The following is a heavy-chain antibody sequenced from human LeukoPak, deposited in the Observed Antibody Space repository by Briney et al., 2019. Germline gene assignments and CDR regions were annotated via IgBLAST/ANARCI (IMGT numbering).Heavy chain of an antibody. CDR2: IRYDGSNE. V-gene: IGHV3-30*02. D-gene: IGHD5-24*01. CDR1: GFTFSSYG. Sequence: GGSLRLSCAASGFTFSSYGMHWVRQAPGKGLEWVSFIRYDGSNEYYADSVRGRFTISRDNSKNTLYLQMNSLRAEDTAVYYCARVRDGYNDAYDIWGQGTMVTVSS. CDR3: ARVRDGYNDAYDI. J-gene: IGHJ3*02.